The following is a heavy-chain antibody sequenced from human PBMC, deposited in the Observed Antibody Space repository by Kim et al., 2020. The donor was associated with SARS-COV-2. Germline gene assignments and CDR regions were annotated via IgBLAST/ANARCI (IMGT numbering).Heavy chain of an antibody. CDR3: ARNHLITMVRGGAFDI. J-gene: IGHJ3*02. D-gene: IGHD3-10*01. CDR2: IYYSGST. V-gene: IGHV4-59*01. Sequence: SETLSLTCTVSGGSISSYYWSWIRQPPGKVLEWIGYIYYSGSTNYNPSLKSRVTISVDTSKNQFSLKLSSVTAADTAVYYCARNHLITMVRGGAFDIWGQGTMVTVSS. CDR1: GGSISSYY.